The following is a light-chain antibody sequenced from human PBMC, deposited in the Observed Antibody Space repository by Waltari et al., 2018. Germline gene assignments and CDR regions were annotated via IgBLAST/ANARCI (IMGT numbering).Light chain of an antibody. CDR2: ENT. CDR1: SSNIGNNY. V-gene: IGLV1-51*02. CDR3: GTWDSSLSGAV. J-gene: IGLJ7*01. Sequence: QSVLTQPPSVSAAPGQRVTISCSGGSSNIGNNYVSWYRQFPGTAPKLLIYENTERPSGIPGRFAVSKSGTSATLDITGLQAGDEADDYCGTWDSSLSGAVFGGGTHLTVL.